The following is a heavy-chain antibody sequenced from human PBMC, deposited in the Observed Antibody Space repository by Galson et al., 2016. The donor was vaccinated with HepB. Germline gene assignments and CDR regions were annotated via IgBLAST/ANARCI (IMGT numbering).Heavy chain of an antibody. V-gene: IGHV1-3*01. Sequence: SVKVSCKASGYTFTSYAIHWVRQAPGQRLEWMGWITAGNINAEYSHKFQDRVTITTDTSASTAYMEVSSLRSEDTAIYYCARDLWGRSLDQWGQGTLVTVSP. CDR2: ITAGNINA. CDR3: ARDLWGRSLDQ. CDR1: GYTFTSYA. J-gene: IGHJ4*02. D-gene: IGHD2-21*01.